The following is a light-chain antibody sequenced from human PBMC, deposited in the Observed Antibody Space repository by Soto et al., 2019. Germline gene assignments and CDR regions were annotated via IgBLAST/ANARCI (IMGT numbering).Light chain of an antibody. J-gene: IGKJ1*01. CDR3: QQYGGSPGT. CDR1: QSVPGSS. V-gene: IGKV3-20*01. CDR2: GAS. Sequence: EFVLTQSPGTLSLSPGERATLSCRASQSVPGSSLAWYQQRPGQAPRLLIYGASNRVTGIPDRFSGSGSGTDFTLTISRLEPEDFAVYYSQQYGGSPGTFGQGTKVDIK.